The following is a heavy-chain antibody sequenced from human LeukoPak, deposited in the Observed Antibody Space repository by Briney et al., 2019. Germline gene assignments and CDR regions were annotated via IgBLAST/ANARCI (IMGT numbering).Heavy chain of an antibody. D-gene: IGHD2-21*02. CDR2: ISGSGGST. CDR1: GFTFSSYA. V-gene: IGHV3-23*01. Sequence: GGSLRLSCAASGFTFSSYAMTWVRQAPGKGLEWVSAISGSGGSTYYADSVKGRFTISRDNSKNTLYLQMNSLRAEDTAVYYCAKATNIVVVTAPDYWGQGTLVTVSS. J-gene: IGHJ4*02. CDR3: AKATNIVVVTAPDY.